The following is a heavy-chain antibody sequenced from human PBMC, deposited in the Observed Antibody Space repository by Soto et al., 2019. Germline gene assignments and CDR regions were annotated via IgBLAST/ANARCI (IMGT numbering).Heavy chain of an antibody. CDR2: INPSGGST. V-gene: IGHV1-46*01. CDR1: GYTFTSYY. J-gene: IGHJ3*02. CDR3: AKFSDAFDI. Sequence: QVQLVQSGAEVKKPGASVKVSCKASGYTFTSYYMHWVRQAPGQGLEWMGIINPSGGSTSYAQKFQGRVTMTMDTSTSTVYMELISLRAEDTAVYYCAKFSDAFDIWGQGTMVTVSS.